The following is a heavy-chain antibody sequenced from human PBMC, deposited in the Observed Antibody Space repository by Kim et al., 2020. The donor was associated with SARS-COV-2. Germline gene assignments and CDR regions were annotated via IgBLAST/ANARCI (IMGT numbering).Heavy chain of an antibody. CDR1: GFSVSSFY. J-gene: IGHJ4*02. CDR2: LFTDGTT. Sequence: GSLRLSCSASGFSVSSFYMSWVRQAPGKGLEWVSLLFTDGTTAFADSVKGRFTLSRDTSKNTVFLHLTSLLVDDTAVYFCARTRTLGYSYGQGFDYWGQGTQVSVSS. D-gene: IGHD5-18*01. V-gene: IGHV3-53*01. CDR3: ARTRTLGYSYGQGFDY.